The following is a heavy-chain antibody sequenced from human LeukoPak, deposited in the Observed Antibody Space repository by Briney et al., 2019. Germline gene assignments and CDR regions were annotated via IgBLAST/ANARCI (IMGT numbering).Heavy chain of an antibody. CDR3: GLGGTRYYYGMDV. Sequence: ASVNVSCKASGYTFTSYDINWVRQATGQGLEWRGWMNPNSGDTGYAQKLQGRVTMTRNTSISTAYMELSSLRSEDTAVYYCGLGGTRYYYGMDVWGQGTTVTVSS. CDR2: MNPNSGDT. CDR1: GYTFTSYD. V-gene: IGHV1-8*01. J-gene: IGHJ6*02. D-gene: IGHD2-15*01.